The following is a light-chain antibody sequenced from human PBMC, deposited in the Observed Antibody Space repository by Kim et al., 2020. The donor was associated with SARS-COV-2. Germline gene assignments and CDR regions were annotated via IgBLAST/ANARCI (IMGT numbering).Light chain of an antibody. CDR3: QQYDNPLLT. CDR1: QDISNY. CDR2: DAS. Sequence: DIQMTQSPSSLSASVGDRVTITCQASQDISNYLNWYQQKPGKAPKLLIYDASNLETGVPSRFSGSGSGTDFTFTISSLQHEDIATYYCQQYDNPLLTFGGGTKVDIK. V-gene: IGKV1-33*01. J-gene: IGKJ4*01.